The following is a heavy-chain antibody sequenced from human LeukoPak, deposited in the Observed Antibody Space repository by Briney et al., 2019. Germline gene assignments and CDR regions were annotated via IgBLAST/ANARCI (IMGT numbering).Heavy chain of an antibody. CDR3: TTIPVGATPVFDY. CDR2: IRSKANSYAT. V-gene: IGHV3-73*01. CDR1: GFTFSGSA. Sequence: GGSLRLSCAASGFTFSGSAMHWVRQASGKGLEWVGRIRSKANSYATAYAASVKGRFTISRDDSKNTAYLQMNSLKTEDTAVYYCTTIPVGATPVFDYWGQGTLVTVSS. J-gene: IGHJ4*02. D-gene: IGHD1-26*01.